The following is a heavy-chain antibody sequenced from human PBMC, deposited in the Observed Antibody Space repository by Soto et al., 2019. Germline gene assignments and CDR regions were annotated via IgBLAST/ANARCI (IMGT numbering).Heavy chain of an antibody. D-gene: IGHD5-12*01. CDR1: GGTFNNYP. J-gene: IGHJ6*02. CDR2: RIPIFGTA. CDR3: ARGRGYSGDDHYYDFDRDV. Sequence: QVQLVQSGAEVKKPASSVKVSCKASGGTFNNYPITWVRQAPGDGLEWMGVRIPIFGTANYAQNCQGRVPISVDESTSTAYMELSSLRSEDTAVYYGARGRGYSGDDHYYDFDRDVWVQGPTVTVSS. V-gene: IGHV1-69*01.